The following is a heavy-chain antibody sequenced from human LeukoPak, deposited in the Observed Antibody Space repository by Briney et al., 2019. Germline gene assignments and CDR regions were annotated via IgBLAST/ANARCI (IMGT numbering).Heavy chain of an antibody. CDR3: ARDQGYYGSFDP. J-gene: IGHJ5*02. CDR2: INPNSGGT. D-gene: IGHD3-10*01. Sequence: GASVKVSCKASGYTFTGYYMHWVRQAPGQGLEWMGWINPNSGGTNYAQKFQGRVTMTRDTSTSTVYMELSSLRSEDTAVYYCARDQGYYGSFDPWGQGTLVTVSS. CDR1: GYTFTGYY. V-gene: IGHV1-2*02.